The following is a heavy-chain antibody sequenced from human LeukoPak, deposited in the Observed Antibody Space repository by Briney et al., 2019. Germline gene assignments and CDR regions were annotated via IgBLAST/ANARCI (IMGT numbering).Heavy chain of an antibody. CDR2: ISGDGGST. D-gene: IGHD3-22*01. J-gene: IGHJ3*02. V-gene: IGHV3-43*02. Sequence: GGSLRLSCAASVFTFDDYAMHWVRQAPGKGLEWVSLISGDGGSTYYADSVKGRFTISRDNSKNSLYLQMNSLRAEDTAVYYCARPYYYDSSGSLEDAFDIWGQGTMVTVSS. CDR3: ARPYYYDSSGSLEDAFDI. CDR1: VFTFDDYA.